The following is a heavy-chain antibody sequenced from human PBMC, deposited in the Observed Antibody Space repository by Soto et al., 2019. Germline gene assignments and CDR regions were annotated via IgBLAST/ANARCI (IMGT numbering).Heavy chain of an antibody. J-gene: IGHJ4*02. V-gene: IGHV3-74*01. D-gene: IGHD3-10*01. CDR1: GFTFSSYW. Sequence: EVQLVESGGGLVQPGGSLRLSCAASGFTFSSYWMHWVRQAPGKGLVWVSRINGDGSSTNYADSVKGRFTISRDNAKNTLYRQMNSLRAEDTAVYYCARGRQYGYYVDYWGQGTLVTVSS. CDR2: INGDGSST. CDR3: ARGRQYGYYVDY.